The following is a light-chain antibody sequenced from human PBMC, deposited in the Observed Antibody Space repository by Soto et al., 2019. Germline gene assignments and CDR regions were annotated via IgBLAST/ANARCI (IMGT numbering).Light chain of an antibody. Sequence: EMVMTQSPETLSVSPGERATLSCRASQSVSSNLAWYQQKPGQAPRLLIYGASTRATAIPARFSGSGSGTEFTLTISSLQSEDFAVYYCQQYNNWPVTFGQGSKV. CDR3: QQYNNWPVT. V-gene: IGKV3-15*01. CDR1: QSVSSN. CDR2: GAS. J-gene: IGKJ1*01.